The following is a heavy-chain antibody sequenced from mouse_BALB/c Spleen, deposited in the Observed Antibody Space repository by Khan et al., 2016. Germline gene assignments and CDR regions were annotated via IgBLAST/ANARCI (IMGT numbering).Heavy chain of an antibody. CDR2: ITYSGST. J-gene: IGHJ2*01. Sequence: EVQLQESGPGLVKPSQSLSLTCTVTGYSITSDYAWNWIRQFPGNKLEWMGYITYSGSTSYNPSPKSRISITRDTSKNPFFLQLNSVTTEDTATYYCARFDYDMEYFDYWGQGTTLTVSS. CDR1: GYSITSDYA. D-gene: IGHD2-4*01. V-gene: IGHV3-2*02. CDR3: ARFDYDMEYFDY.